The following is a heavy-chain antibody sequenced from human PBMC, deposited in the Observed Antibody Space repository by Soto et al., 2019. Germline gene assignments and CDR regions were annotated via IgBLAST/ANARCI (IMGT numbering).Heavy chain of an antibody. CDR1: GFTFSSYA. D-gene: IGHD3-10*01. CDR2: ISYDGSNK. V-gene: IGHV3-30-3*01. CDR3: RGRGYSYVSGLDYKGWDV. Sequence: QVQLVESGGGVVQPGRSLRLSCAASGFTFSSYAMHWVRQAPGKGLEWVAVISYDGSNKYYADSVKGRFTISRDNSKNTRIWKRKARRAEETVGYTWRGRGYSYVSGLDYKGWDVWAKGPRSPSP. J-gene: IGHJ6*02.